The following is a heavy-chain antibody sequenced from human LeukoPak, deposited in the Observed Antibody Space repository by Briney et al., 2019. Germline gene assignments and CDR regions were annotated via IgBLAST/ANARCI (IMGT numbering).Heavy chain of an antibody. D-gene: IGHD6-13*01. CDR1: GGSISSPY. CDR2: FYTSGIA. Sequence: PSETLSLTCTVSGGSISSPYWTWIRQPAGKGLEWIGRFYTSGIANYNPSLKSRVTMSVDTSKNQFSLKLGSVTAADTAVYYCAAAAAGTEYWGQGTLVTVSS. J-gene: IGHJ4*02. V-gene: IGHV4-4*07. CDR3: AAAAAGTEY.